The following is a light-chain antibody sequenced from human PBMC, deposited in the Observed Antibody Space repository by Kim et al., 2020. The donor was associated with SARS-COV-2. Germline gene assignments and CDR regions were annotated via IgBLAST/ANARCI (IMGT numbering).Light chain of an antibody. J-gene: IGKJ3*01. CDR3: QQYYSTPRT. Sequence: DIVMTQSPDSLAVSLGKRATINCKSSQSVLYNSNNKNYLAWYQQKPGQPPKLLIYWASTRESGVPDRFSGSGSGTDFTLTISSLQAEDVAVYYCQQYYSTPRTFGPGTKVDIK. V-gene: IGKV4-1*01. CDR2: WAS. CDR1: QSVLYNSNNKNY.